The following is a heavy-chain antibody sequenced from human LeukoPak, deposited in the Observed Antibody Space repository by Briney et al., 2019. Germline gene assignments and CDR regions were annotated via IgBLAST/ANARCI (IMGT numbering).Heavy chain of an antibody. CDR2: LRYDGNNE. Sequence: GGPLRLSCTASGFTLNDFGIHWVRQAPGKGLEWVAFLRYDGNNEFYTDSVKGRFTISRDISQSTVYLQMNSLRPDDTGLYYCARDRTVAYIVGATPPDYWGQGTLVTVSS. V-gene: IGHV3-30*02. J-gene: IGHJ4*02. D-gene: IGHD1-26*01. CDR3: ARDRTVAYIVGATPPDY. CDR1: GFTLNDFG.